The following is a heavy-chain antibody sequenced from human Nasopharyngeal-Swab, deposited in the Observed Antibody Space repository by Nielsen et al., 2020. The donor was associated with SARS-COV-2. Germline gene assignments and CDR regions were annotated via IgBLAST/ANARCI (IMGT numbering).Heavy chain of an antibody. V-gene: IGHV5-51*01. Sequence: GESLKISCTGFGHSFSNYWFAWVRQMPGRGLEWMGFIYPGNSDTRYSPSLQGQVTISADKSISTAYLQWSSLRASDTAIYYCARQRTTLTLGRAFDLWGQGTVVTVSS. CDR1: GHSFSNYW. CDR3: ARQRTTLTLGRAFDL. CDR2: IYPGNSDT. J-gene: IGHJ3*01. D-gene: IGHD4-17*01.